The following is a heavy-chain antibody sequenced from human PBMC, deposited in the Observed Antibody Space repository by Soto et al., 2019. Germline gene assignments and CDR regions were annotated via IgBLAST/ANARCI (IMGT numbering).Heavy chain of an antibody. V-gene: IGHV3-30*18. CDR3: AKGLLAIVGTTLPRDAFNI. J-gene: IGHJ3*02. Sequence: GGSLRLSCAAYGFSFTTYVMHWVRQAPGKGLEWVAVISHDGSYKYYGDAVKGRFTISRDTSKNAVYLEMNSLRPEDTAVYYCAKGLLAIVGTTLPRDAFNIWGQGTMVTVSS. CDR2: ISHDGSYK. D-gene: IGHD1-26*01. CDR1: GFSFTTYV.